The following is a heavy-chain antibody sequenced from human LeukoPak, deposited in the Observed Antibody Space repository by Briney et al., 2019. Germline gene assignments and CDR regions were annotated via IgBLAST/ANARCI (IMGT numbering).Heavy chain of an antibody. CDR1: GYSFTTHW. CDR2: IYPDDSNA. J-gene: IGHJ5*02. D-gene: IGHD3-16*01. V-gene: IGHV5-51*01. CDR3: ARLEEDLTLGVAGYWFVP. Sequence: GGSLKISCKGSGYSFTTHWIGWVRQMPGKGLEWMGIIYPDDSNARYSPSFQGQVTLSADKSINTAYLQWSSLRASDTAIYYCARLEEDLTLGVAGYWFVPWGQGTLVTVSS.